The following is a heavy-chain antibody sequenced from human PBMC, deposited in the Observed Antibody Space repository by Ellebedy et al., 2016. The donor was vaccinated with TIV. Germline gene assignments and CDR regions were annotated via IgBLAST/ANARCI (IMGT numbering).Heavy chain of an antibody. J-gene: IGHJ6*02. CDR1: GFTFNSYA. V-gene: IGHV3-30*04. CDR2: ISYDGSNK. Sequence: GESLKISCAASGFTFNSYAMHWVRQAPGKGLEWVAVISYDGSNKYYADSVKGRFTISRDNSKNTLYLQMNSLRAEDTAVYHCAKVGAGNYGMDVWGQGTTVTVSS. D-gene: IGHD3-10*01. CDR3: AKVGAGNYGMDV.